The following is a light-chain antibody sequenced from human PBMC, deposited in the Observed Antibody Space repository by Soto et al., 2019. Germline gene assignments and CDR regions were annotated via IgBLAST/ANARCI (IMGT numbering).Light chain of an antibody. CDR1: QGISNY. J-gene: IGKJ1*01. V-gene: IGKV1-27*01. Sequence: DIQMTQSPSSLSAFVGDRVTITCRASQGISNYLAWYQQKPGRVPKLLIYAASTLQSGVPSRFSGSGSGTDFTLTISSLQPEDVATYYCQRFNSDTPTFGQGTTVDI. CDR3: QRFNSDTPT. CDR2: AAS.